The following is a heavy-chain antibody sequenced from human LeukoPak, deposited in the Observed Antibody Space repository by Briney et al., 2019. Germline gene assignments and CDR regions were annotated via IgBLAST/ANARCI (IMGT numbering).Heavy chain of an antibody. Sequence: GGSLRLSCAASGFTFSSYEMNWVRQAPGKGLEWVSYISGSGSTIYYADSVKGRFTISRDNAKNSLYLQMNSLRVEDTAIYYCARRGRFCSGGSCFNSLYYFDYWGQGTLVTVSS. V-gene: IGHV3-48*03. D-gene: IGHD2-15*01. CDR2: ISGSGSTI. J-gene: IGHJ4*02. CDR1: GFTFSSYE. CDR3: ARRGRFCSGGSCFNSLYYFDY.